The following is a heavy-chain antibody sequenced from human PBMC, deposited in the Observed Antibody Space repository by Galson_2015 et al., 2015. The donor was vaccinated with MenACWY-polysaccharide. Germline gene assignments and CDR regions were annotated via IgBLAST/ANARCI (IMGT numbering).Heavy chain of an antibody. CDR1: RFTFSDYG. D-gene: IGHD1-26*01. CDR2: ISSDGSNK. CDR3: AKALSGSYGLCDC. J-gene: IGHJ5*01. Sequence: SLRLSCAASRFTFSDYGMHWVRQAPGKGLEWVAVISSDGSNKYYADSVKGRFTNSRDNSKNTLYLQMSTLRPEDTAVYYCAKALSGSYGLCDCLGHGTLVNDST. V-gene: IGHV3-30*18.